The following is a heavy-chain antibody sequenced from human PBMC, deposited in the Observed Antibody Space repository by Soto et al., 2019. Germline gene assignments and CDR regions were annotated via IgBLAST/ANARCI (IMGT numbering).Heavy chain of an antibody. CDR2: IYPGDSDT. V-gene: IGHV5-51*01. J-gene: IGHJ6*02. CDR1: GYSFTSYW. D-gene: IGHD3-3*01. Sequence: GEPLKISCKGSGYSFTSYWIGWVRQMPGKGLEWMGIIYPGDSDTRYSPSFQGQVTISAGKSISTAYLQWSSLKASDTAMYYCARVASITIFGVVNYGMDVWGQGTTVTVSS. CDR3: ARVASITIFGVVNYGMDV.